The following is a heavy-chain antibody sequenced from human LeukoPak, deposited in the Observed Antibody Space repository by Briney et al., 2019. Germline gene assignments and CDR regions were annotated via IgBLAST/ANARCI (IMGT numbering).Heavy chain of an antibody. Sequence: GGSLRLSCAAAGFTFSSYGMHWVRQAPGKGLGWVAVIWYDGSNKYYADSVKGRFTISRDNSTNTLYLQMHSLRAEDTAVYYCARARITIFGVVIADSWFDPWGQGTLVTVSS. CDR2: IWYDGSNK. V-gene: IGHV3-33*01. D-gene: IGHD3-3*01. J-gene: IGHJ5*02. CDR1: GFTFSSYG. CDR3: ARARITIFGVVIADSWFDP.